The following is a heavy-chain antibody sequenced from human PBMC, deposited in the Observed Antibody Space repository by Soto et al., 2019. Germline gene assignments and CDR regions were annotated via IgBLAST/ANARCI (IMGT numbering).Heavy chain of an antibody. J-gene: IGHJ6*03. CDR1: GFTFSSYG. Sequence: GGSLRLSCAASGFTFSSYGMHWVRQAPGKGLEWVAVIWYDGSNKYYADSVKGRFTISRDNSKNTLYLQMNSLRAEDTAVYYCARDHVHYDFWRQAIYYYMDVWGKGTTVTVSS. CDR2: IWYDGSNK. D-gene: IGHD3-3*01. V-gene: IGHV3-33*01. CDR3: ARDHVHYDFWRQAIYYYMDV.